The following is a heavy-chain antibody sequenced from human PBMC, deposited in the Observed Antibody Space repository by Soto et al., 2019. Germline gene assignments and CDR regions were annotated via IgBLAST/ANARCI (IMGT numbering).Heavy chain of an antibody. CDR1: GFTFSSYA. V-gene: IGHV3-23*01. CDR3: AKDLEGYYDSSGYYFDY. D-gene: IGHD3-22*01. J-gene: IGHJ4*02. CDR2: ISGSGGST. Sequence: EVQLLESGGSLVQPGGSLRLSCAASGFTFSSYAMSWVRQAPGKGLEWVSAISGSGGSTYYADSVKGRFTISRDNSKNTLYLQMNSLRAEDTAVYYCAKDLEGYYDSSGYYFDYWGQGTLVTVSS.